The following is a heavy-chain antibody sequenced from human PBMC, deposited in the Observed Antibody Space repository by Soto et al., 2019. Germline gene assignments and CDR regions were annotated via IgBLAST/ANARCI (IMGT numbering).Heavy chain of an antibody. Sequence: ETLSLTCXVSGGSISXYYWSWIRQPAGNGLEWIGRIYTSGSTNYNPSLKSRVTMSVDTSKNQCSLKLSSVTAADTAVYYGALYCTNGVCSHDAFDIWGQGTMVTVSS. CDR1: GGSISXYY. D-gene: IGHD2-8*01. CDR3: ALYCTNGVCSHDAFDI. J-gene: IGHJ3*02. CDR2: IYTSGST. V-gene: IGHV4-4*07.